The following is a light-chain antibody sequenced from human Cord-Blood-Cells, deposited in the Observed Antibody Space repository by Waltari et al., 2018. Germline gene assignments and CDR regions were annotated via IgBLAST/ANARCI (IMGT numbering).Light chain of an antibody. CDR3: CSYAGSSNWV. CDR1: SSDVGVYDL. Sequence: QSALTQPASVSGSSGQSITLPCPGTSSDVGVYDLVSWYQQHPGKAPERMIYEGSKRPSGVSNRFSGSKSGNSASRTITGLQAEDEADYYCCSYAGSSNWVFGGGTKLTVL. CDR2: EGS. J-gene: IGLJ3*02. V-gene: IGLV2-23*01.